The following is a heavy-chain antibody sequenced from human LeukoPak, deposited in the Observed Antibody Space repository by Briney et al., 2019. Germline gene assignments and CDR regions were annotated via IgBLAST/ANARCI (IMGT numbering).Heavy chain of an antibody. CDR2: IYTSGST. CDR3: ARQPHYYDSTGSYIGYFDS. CDR1: GGSISSGSYY. V-gene: IGHV4-61*02. J-gene: IGHJ4*02. Sequence: SQTLSLTCTVSGGSISSGSYYWSWIRQPAGKGLEWIGRIYTSGSTNYNPSLKSRVTISVDTSKNHFSLKLSSVTAADTAVYYCARQPHYYDSTGSYIGYFDSWGQGTLVSVSS. D-gene: IGHD3-22*01.